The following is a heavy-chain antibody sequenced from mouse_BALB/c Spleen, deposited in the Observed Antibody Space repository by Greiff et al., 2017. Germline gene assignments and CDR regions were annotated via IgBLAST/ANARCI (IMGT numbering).Heavy chain of an antibody. V-gene: IGHV14-3*02. Sequence: EVQLQQSGAELVKPGASVKLSCTASGFNIKDTYMHWVKQRPEQGLEWIGRIDPANGNTKYDPKFQGKATITADTSSNTAYLQLSSLTSEDTAVYYCARRGYRYDAWFAYWGQGTLVTVSA. CDR3: ARRGYRYDAWFAY. D-gene: IGHD2-14*01. CDR1: GFNIKDTY. CDR2: IDPANGNT. J-gene: IGHJ3*01.